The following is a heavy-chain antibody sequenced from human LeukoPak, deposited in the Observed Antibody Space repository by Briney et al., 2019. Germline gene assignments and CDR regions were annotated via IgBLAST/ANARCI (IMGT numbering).Heavy chain of an antibody. CDR2: IFYTGST. Sequence: SQTLSLTCTVSGGSISSGDYYWSWIRQPPGTGLEWIGYIFYTGSTYYNPSLKSRVTISVDTSKNQFSLRLSSVTAADTAVYYCASLAYYSFGYWGQGTLVTVSS. V-gene: IGHV4-30-4*01. CDR1: GGSISSGDYY. J-gene: IGHJ4*02. CDR3: ASLAYYSFGY. D-gene: IGHD2-21*01.